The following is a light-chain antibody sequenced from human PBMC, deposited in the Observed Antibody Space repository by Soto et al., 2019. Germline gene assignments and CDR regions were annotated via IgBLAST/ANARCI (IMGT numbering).Light chain of an antibody. J-gene: IGLJ2*01. CDR2: RNN. CDR3: AAWDDSPHVV. Sequence: QSVLTQPTSASGTPGQRVTISCSGSSSNIGSNYVYWYQQLPGTAPKLLIYRNNQRPSGVPDRFSGSKSGTSASLAISGLRSEDEADYYCAAWDDSPHVVFGGGTKLTVL. CDR1: SSNIGSNY. V-gene: IGLV1-47*01.